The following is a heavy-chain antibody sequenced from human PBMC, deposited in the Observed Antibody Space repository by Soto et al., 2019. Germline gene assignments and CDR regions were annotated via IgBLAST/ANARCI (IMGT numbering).Heavy chain of an antibody. J-gene: IGHJ4*02. V-gene: IGHV1-3*01. D-gene: IGHD6-19*01. CDR2: INAGNGNT. CDR3: ARDVAVAADFDY. CDR1: GYTISGYA. Sequence: KVYWKAAGYTISGYAMHWVRQKTGQRLEWMGWINAGNGNTKYSQKFQGRVTITRDTSASTAYMELSSLRSEDTSVYYCARDVAVAADFDYWGQGTLVTVPS.